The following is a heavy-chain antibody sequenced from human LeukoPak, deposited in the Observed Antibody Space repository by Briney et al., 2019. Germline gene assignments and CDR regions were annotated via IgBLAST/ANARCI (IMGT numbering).Heavy chain of an antibody. J-gene: IGHJ3*02. D-gene: IGHD3-22*01. V-gene: IGHV3-48*03. CDR3: ASGEYYYDSSGTNAFDI. CDR1: GFTFSSYE. Sequence: GGSLRLSCAASGFTFSSYEMNWVRQAPGKGLEWVSYISSSGSTIYYADSVKGRFTISRDNAKNSLYLQMNSLRAEDTAVYYCASGEYYYDSSGTNAFDIWGQGTMVTVSS. CDR2: ISSSGSTI.